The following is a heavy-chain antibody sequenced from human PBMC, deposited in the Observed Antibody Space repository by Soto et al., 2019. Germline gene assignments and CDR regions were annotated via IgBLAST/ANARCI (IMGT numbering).Heavy chain of an antibody. CDR2: ISGRGGNT. V-gene: IGHV3-23*01. D-gene: IGHD2-15*01. CDR1: GFTFSHYA. CDR3: AKAGCSGGTCYLSSFDY. J-gene: IGHJ4*02. Sequence: GGPLRLSCAASGFTFSHYAMSWVRQAPGKGLEWFSTISGRGGNTYYADSVKGRFTISRDNSRNTLYLQMDSLRVEDSAVHPRAKAGCSGGTCYLSSFDYWGQGALPTVSS.